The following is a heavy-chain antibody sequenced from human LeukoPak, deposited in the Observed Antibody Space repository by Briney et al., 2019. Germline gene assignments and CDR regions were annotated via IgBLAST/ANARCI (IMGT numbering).Heavy chain of an antibody. D-gene: IGHD2-2*01. CDR3: ARGGYARGDY. V-gene: IGHV4-34*01. CDR2: INHSGST. CDR1: GWSFSGYY. J-gene: IGHJ4*02. Sequence: SETLSLTCAVYGWSFSGYYWSWIRQPPGKGLEWIGEINHSGSTNYNTFLKSRVTISVDTTKNQFSLKLSTVTAADTAVYYCARGGYARGDYWGQGTLVTVSS.